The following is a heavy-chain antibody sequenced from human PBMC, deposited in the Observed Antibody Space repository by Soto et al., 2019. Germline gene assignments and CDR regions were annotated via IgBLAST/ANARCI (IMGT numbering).Heavy chain of an antibody. CDR3: ARESADYGGNGFWPTDY. CDR2: IIPIFGTA. Sequence: QVQLVQSGAEVKKPGSSVKVSCKASGGTFSSYAISWVRQAPAQGLEWMGGIIPIFGTANYAQKFQGRVTITADESTSTAYMELSSLRSEDTAVYYCARESADYGGNGFWPTDYWGQGTLVTVSS. J-gene: IGHJ4*02. CDR1: GGTFSSYA. D-gene: IGHD4-17*01. V-gene: IGHV1-69*01.